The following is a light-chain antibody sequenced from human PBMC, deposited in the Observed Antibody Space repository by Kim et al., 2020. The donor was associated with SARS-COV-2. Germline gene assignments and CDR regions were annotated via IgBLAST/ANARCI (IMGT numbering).Light chain of an antibody. Sequence: VSISCPGSSSNIGAGYDVHWYKQLPGTAPKVFIYRDGKRPSGVPDRFSGSRSGPSASLVISGLQVDDEGDYYCQSYDTRVSGSVFGGGTQLTVL. J-gene: IGLJ3*02. V-gene: IGLV1-40*01. CDR1: SSNIGAGYD. CDR2: RDG. CDR3: QSYDTRVSGSV.